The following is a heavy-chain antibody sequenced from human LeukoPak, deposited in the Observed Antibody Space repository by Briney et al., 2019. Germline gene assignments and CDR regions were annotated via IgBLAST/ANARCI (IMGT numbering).Heavy chain of an antibody. Sequence: PSETLSLTCAVYGGSFSGYYWSWIRQPPGKGLEWIGEINHSGSTNYNPSLKSRVTISVDTSKNQFSLKLSSVTAADTAVYYCARGTMSAYYDFWSGRGYNWFDPWGQGTLVTVSS. CDR2: INHSGST. CDR3: ARGTMSAYYDFWSGRGYNWFDP. V-gene: IGHV4-34*01. CDR1: GGSFSGYY. D-gene: IGHD3-3*01. J-gene: IGHJ5*02.